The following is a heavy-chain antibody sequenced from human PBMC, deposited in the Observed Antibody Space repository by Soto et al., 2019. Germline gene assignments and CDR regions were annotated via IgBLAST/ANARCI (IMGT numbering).Heavy chain of an antibody. Sequence: WGSLRLSCAASGFAFIDYYIDFFRHSPWKWLEWVVRIRSKSTSYTTEYATSVKGRFTISRDDSKNSLHLQMSSLGTEDTAVYYCARTYHTSAYFASYFDSWGQGTLVTVSS. V-gene: IGHV3-72*01. J-gene: IGHJ4*02. D-gene: IGHD3-22*01. CDR1: GFAFIDYY. CDR3: ARTYHTSAYFASYFDS. CDR2: IRSKSTSYTT.